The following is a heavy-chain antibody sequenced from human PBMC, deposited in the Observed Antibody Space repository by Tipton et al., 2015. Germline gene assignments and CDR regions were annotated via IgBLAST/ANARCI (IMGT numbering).Heavy chain of an antibody. Sequence: TLSLTCTFSGGSVSSGTYYWSWIRQPPGKGLEWIGYIYYSGSTNYNPSLKSRVTISVDTSKTQFSLKMSSVTASDTAVYYCARARGRHGGLFDSWGQGILVTVSS. V-gene: IGHV4-61*01. CDR1: GGSVSSGTYY. CDR2: IYYSGST. D-gene: IGHD4-23*01. J-gene: IGHJ4*02. CDR3: ARARGRHGGLFDS.